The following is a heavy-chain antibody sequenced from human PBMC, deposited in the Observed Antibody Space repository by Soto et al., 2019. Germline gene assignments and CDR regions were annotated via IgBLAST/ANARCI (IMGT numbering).Heavy chain of an antibody. D-gene: IGHD2-2*02. V-gene: IGHV3-21*01. Sequence: GGSLRLSCAASGFNFITYSMNWVRQAPGKGLEWVSSISSSSSYIYYADSVKGRFTISRDNAKNSLYLQMNSLRAEDTAVYYCAGSGYCSSTSCYMKPYYYWGQGTLVTVSS. CDR3: AGSGYCSSTSCYMKPYYY. J-gene: IGHJ4*02. CDR2: ISSSSSYI. CDR1: GFNFITYS.